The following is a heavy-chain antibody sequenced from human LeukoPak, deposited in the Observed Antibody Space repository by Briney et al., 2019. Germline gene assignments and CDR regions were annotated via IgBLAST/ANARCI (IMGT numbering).Heavy chain of an antibody. Sequence: GGSLRLSCAASGFTFSSYAMHWVRQAPGKGLEWVAVISYDGSNKYYADSVKGRFTISRDNSKNTLYLQMNSLRAEDTAVYYCANPYCGGDCYSSYFQHWGQGTLVTVSS. J-gene: IGHJ1*01. CDR3: ANPYCGGDCYSSYFQH. CDR2: ISYDGSNK. D-gene: IGHD2-21*02. CDR1: GFTFSSYA. V-gene: IGHV3-30*04.